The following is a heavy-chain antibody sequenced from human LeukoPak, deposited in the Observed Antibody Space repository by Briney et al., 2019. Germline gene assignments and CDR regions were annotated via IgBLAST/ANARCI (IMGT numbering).Heavy chain of an antibody. CDR3: AKGAASEYYFDS. J-gene: IGHJ4*02. CDR2: ISGSGGST. Sequence: GGSLRLSCAASGSTFSSYAMRWVRQAPGKGLEWVSGISGSGGSTYYADSVKGRFTISRDNSKNTPYLQMNSLRAEDTAVYYCAKGAASEYYFDSWGQGTLVTVS. CDR1: GSTFSSYA. V-gene: IGHV3-23*01. D-gene: IGHD6-25*01.